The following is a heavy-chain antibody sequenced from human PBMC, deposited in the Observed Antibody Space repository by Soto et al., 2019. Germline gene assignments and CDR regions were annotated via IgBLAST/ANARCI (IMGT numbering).Heavy chain of an antibody. D-gene: IGHD2-2*01. CDR3: ARDPKDCSSTSCHPPY. J-gene: IGHJ4*02. CDR2: INHSGST. Sequence: ASETLSLTCAVYGGSFSGYYWSWIRQPPGKGLEWIGEINHSGSTNYNPSLKSRVTISVDTSKNQFSLKLSSVTAADTAVYYCARDPKDCSSTSCHPPYWGQGTLVTVSS. V-gene: IGHV4-34*01. CDR1: GGSFSGYY.